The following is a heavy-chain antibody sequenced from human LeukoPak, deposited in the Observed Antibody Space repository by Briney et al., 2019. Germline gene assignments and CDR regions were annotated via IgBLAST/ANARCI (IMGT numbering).Heavy chain of an antibody. CDR1: GFTFISYY. V-gene: IGHV3-13*04. CDR3: ARKRYGLGSSSDAFDI. D-gene: IGHD3-10*01. J-gene: IGHJ3*02. CDR2: VDTAGGT. Sequence: GGSLRLSCAASGFTFISYYMHWVRQPTGKGLEWVSGVDTAGGTYYAGSVKGRFTISRENAKNSLSLQMNSLRAGDTAVYYCARKRYGLGSSSDAFDIWGQGTMVTVSS.